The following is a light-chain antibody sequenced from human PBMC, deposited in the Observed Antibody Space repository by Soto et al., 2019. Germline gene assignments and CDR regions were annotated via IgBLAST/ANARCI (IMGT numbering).Light chain of an antibody. CDR1: SSNIGSNT. CDR2: SNN. J-gene: IGLJ3*02. CDR3: AAWDDSLNGWV. V-gene: IGLV1-44*01. Sequence: QAVVTQPPSASGTPGQRVTISCSGSSSNIGSNTVNWYQQLPGTAPKLLISSNNHRPSGVPDRFSGSKSGTSASLAISGLQSEDEADYYCAAWDDSLNGWVFGGGTKLTVL.